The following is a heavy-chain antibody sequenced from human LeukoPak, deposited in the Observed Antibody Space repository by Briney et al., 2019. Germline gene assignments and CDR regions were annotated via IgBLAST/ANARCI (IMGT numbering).Heavy chain of an antibody. J-gene: IGHJ5*02. D-gene: IGHD2-21*02. V-gene: IGHV4-39*07. CDR2: INYNGNT. CDR3: ARRASDLNWFDP. Sequence: SETLSLTCTVSGGSITNTNYYWGWIRQPPGKGLEWIALINYNGNTFYNASLKSRVTISLDTSRNRFSLNLSFVTAADTAVYYCARRASDLNWFDPWGQGTLVTVSS. CDR1: GGSITNTNYY.